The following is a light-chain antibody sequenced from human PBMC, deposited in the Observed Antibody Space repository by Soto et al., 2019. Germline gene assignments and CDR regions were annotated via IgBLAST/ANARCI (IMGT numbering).Light chain of an antibody. V-gene: IGLV1-40*01. J-gene: IGLJ7*01. CDR1: SSNIGADYD. CDR3: QSYDNSLGGHVV. CDR2: DNN. Sequence: QSVLTQPPSVSGAPGQRITISCTGSSSNIGADYDVHWYQLLPGAAPKLLISDNNNRPSGVPDRLSGSKSGTSASLVITGLQPEDEAAYYCQSYDNSLGGHVVFGGGTQLTVL.